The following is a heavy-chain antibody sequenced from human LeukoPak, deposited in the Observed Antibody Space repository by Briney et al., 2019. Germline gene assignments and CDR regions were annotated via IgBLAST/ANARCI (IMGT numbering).Heavy chain of an antibody. Sequence: SETLSLTCTVSGGSVSSGNYYWSWIRQPPGKGLEWIGYIYNSGSTNYNPSLKSRVTISVDTSKNQFSLKSSSMTAADTAVYYCARGDPSQRGGWYKSHLDYWGQGTLVTVSS. V-gene: IGHV4-61*01. CDR2: IYNSGST. CDR1: GGSVSSGNYY. CDR3: ARGDPSQRGGWYKSHLDY. D-gene: IGHD6-19*01. J-gene: IGHJ4*02.